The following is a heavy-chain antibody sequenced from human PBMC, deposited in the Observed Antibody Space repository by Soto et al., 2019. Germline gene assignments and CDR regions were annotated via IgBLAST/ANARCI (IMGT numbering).Heavy chain of an antibody. J-gene: IGHJ4*02. Sequence: SGPTLVNPTQTLTLTCTFSGFSLSSNGVGVGWIRQPPGKALEWLAIVYWDDDKSYSPSLKSRLTITKDTSKNQVLLRVTNMDPEDTATYYCAHRGVSYYDSSGPPFDYWGQGTLVTVSS. V-gene: IGHV2-5*02. CDR2: VYWDDDK. CDR1: GFSLSSNGVG. D-gene: IGHD3-22*01. CDR3: AHRGVSYYDSSGPPFDY.